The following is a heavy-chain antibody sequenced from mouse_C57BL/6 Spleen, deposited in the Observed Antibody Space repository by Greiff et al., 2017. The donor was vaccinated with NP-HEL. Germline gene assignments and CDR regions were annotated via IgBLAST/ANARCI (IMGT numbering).Heavy chain of an antibody. J-gene: IGHJ2*01. CDR2: ISGGGGNT. V-gene: IGHV5-9*01. Sequence: VESGGGLVKPGGSLKLSCAASGFTFSSYTMSWVRQTPEKRLEWVATISGGGGNTYYPASVKGRFTISRDNAKNTLYLQMSSLRSEDTAVYYCARHEGYDYFFDYWGQGTTLTVSS. CDR3: ARHEGYDYFFDY. D-gene: IGHD2-4*01. CDR1: GFTFSSYT.